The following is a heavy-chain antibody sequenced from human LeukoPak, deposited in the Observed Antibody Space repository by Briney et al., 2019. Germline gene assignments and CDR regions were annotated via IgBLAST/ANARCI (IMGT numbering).Heavy chain of an antibody. CDR1: EFIFSDYW. J-gene: IGHJ5*01. D-gene: IGHD3-10*01. CDR2: IKQGGREE. CDR3: ARDNGGWFDS. V-gene: IGHV3-7*03. Sequence: PGGSLRLSGVASEFIFSDYWMSWVRQAPGKGLEWVANIKQGGREEKYVGSVKGRFAISRDDAKSTLYLQMDSLSGDDTAVYYCARDNGGWFDSWGRGTLVTVSS.